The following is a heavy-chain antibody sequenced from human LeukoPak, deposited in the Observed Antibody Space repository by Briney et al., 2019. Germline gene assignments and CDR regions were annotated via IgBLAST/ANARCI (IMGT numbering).Heavy chain of an antibody. CDR2: INAGNGNT. CDR3: ARAWGYDFWSLNWFDP. Sequence: GASVKVSCKASGYTFTSYAMHWVRQAPGQRLEWMGWINAGNGNTKYSQEFQGRVTITRDTSASTAYMELSSLRSEDMAVYYCARAWGYDFWSLNWFDPWGQGTLVTVSS. CDR1: GYTFTSYA. D-gene: IGHD3-3*01. V-gene: IGHV1-3*03. J-gene: IGHJ5*02.